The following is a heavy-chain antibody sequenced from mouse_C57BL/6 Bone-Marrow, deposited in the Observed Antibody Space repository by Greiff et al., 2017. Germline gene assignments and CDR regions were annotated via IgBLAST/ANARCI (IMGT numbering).Heavy chain of an antibody. J-gene: IGHJ4*01. V-gene: IGHV1-15*01. Sequence: QVQLQQPGAELVRPGASVTLSCKASGYTFTDYEMHWVKQTPVHGLAWIGAIDPDTGGTAYNQKFKGKAILTADKSSSPAYMELRSLTSEDSAVYYCTRKRSEDYWGQGTSVTVSS. D-gene: IGHD1-1*01. CDR3: TRKRSEDY. CDR2: IDPDTGGT. CDR1: GYTFTDYE.